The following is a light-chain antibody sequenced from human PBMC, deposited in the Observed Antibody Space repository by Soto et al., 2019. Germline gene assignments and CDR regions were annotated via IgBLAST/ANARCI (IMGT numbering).Light chain of an antibody. CDR3: RSYTSGDTYV. CDR2: DVN. J-gene: IGLJ1*01. V-gene: IGLV2-14*03. Sequence: QSVLTQPASVSGSPGQSITISCTGTNSDVGGYNFVSWYQHHPGKAPKLMIYDVNNRPSGVSNRFSGSKSGNTASLTISGLQAEDEADYYCRSYTSGDTYVFGTGTKVTVL. CDR1: NSDVGGYNF.